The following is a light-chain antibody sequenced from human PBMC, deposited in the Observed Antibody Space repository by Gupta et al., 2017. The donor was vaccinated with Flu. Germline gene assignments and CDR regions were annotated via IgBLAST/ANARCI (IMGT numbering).Light chain of an antibody. Sequence: SHVLTQPPSVFVSPGQTARITCSGDRMGEKYASWYQQKPGQSPVLVIYQDNKRPSGIPERFSGSNSGNTATLTIRGTQAMDEADYYCQAWDSSASYVFGSGTKVAV. CDR2: QDN. V-gene: IGLV3-1*01. CDR3: QAWDSSASYV. J-gene: IGLJ1*01. CDR1: RMGEKY.